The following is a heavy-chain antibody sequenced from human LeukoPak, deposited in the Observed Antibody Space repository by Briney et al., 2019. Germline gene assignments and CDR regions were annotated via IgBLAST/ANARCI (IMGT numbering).Heavy chain of an antibody. CDR3: AKWGDYDVLTGYYVSDY. CDR1: GFTFSNYA. J-gene: IGHJ4*02. CDR2: ITGSGGNT. V-gene: IGHV3-23*01. D-gene: IGHD3-9*01. Sequence: GASLRLSCAASGFTFSNYAMSWVRQAPGKGLEWVSAITGSGGNTYYADSVKGRFTISRDNSKNTVFLQMNSLRAEDTAVYYCAKWGDYDVLTGYYVSDYWGQGTLVTVST.